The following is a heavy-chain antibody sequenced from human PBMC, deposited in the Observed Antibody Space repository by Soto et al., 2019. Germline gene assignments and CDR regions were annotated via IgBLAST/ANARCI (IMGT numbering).Heavy chain of an antibody. V-gene: IGHV3-23*01. CDR3: AKDRGVVGALSYGMDV. J-gene: IGHJ6*02. Sequence: GGALRLSCADSVFTFSSDAMSWVRQARGKGLEWVSAISGSGGSTYYADSVKGRFTISRVNSKSTLYLQMNSLRAEDTALYYCAKDRGVVGALSYGMDVWGQATTVTVSS. CDR2: ISGSGGST. CDR1: VFTFSSDA. D-gene: IGHD1-26*01.